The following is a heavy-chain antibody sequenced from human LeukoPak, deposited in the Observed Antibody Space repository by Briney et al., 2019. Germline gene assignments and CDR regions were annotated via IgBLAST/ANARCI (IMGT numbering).Heavy chain of an antibody. CDR1: GGSISNYH. CDR3: ARVRSSDHWFDY. V-gene: IGHV4-4*07. D-gene: IGHD2-21*01. Sequence: PSETLSLTCTVSGGSISNYHWSWIRQPAGKGLEWIGRIYTSGSTNYNPSLKSRVTISVVTSKNQFSLKLTSVTAADTAVYYCARVRSSDHWFDYWGQGTLVTVSS. CDR2: IYTSGST. J-gene: IGHJ4*02.